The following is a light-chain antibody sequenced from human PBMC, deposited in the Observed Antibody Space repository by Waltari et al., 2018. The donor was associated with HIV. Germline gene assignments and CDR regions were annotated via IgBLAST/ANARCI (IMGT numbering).Light chain of an antibody. CDR3: QSYDNSLSAWV. Sequence: QSVLTQPPSVSGAPGQWVTISCTGSSSNIGAGYDVHWYQQFPGTAPKLLIYANNNRPSGVPDRFSGSKSGTSASLAITGLQAEDEADFYCQSYDNSLSAWVFGGGTKLTVL. CDR1: SSNIGAGYD. J-gene: IGLJ3*02. V-gene: IGLV1-40*01. CDR2: ANN.